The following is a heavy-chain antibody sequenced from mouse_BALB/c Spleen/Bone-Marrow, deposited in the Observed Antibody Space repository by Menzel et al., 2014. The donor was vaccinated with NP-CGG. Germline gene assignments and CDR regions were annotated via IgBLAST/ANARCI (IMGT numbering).Heavy chain of an antibody. J-gene: IGHJ4*01. V-gene: IGHV5-6-2*01. Sequence: EVKLVESGGGLVKVGESLKLSCAASGFTFSTYYMSWVRQTPGKRLELVAAIYTNDGSTYYPDTVKGRFAISRDNAKNTLYLQMNSLKSEDTALYYCARRAFYALDYWGQGTSVTVSS. CDR3: ARRAFYALDY. CDR2: IYTNDGST. CDR1: GFTFSTYY.